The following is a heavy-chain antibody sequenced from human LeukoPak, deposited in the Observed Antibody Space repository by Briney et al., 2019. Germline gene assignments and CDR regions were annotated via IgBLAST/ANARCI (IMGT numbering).Heavy chain of an antibody. V-gene: IGHV4-39*07. CDR1: GGSISSSSYY. CDR2: IYYSGST. D-gene: IGHD5-12*01. Sequence: SETLSLTCTVSGGSISSSSYYWGWIRQPPGKGLEWIGSIYYSGSTYYNPSLKSRVTISVDTSKNQFSLKLSSVTAADTAVYYCARDTAYIMATIGGIDYWGREPWSPSPQ. J-gene: IGHJ4*02. CDR3: ARDTAYIMATIGGIDY.